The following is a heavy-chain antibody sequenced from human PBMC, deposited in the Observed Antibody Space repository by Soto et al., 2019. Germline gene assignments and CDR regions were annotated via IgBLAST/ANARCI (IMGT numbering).Heavy chain of an antibody. Sequence: GGSLRLSCVVSGFTLGGYGMNWVRQAPGKGLEWVSYISDSGSHIYYADSVKDRFTISRDSAKNSLFLQMNSLRAEDTAVYYCALQGVAASCYLHWGPGPLGTRSS. CDR2: ISDSGSHI. V-gene: IGHV3-48*01. J-gene: IGHJ1*01. D-gene: IGHD1-26*01. CDR3: ALQGVAASCYLH. CDR1: GFTLGGYG.